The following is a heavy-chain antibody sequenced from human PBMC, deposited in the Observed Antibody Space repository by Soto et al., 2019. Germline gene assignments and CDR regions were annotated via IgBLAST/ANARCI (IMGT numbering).Heavy chain of an antibody. V-gene: IGHV3-74*01. J-gene: IGHJ4*02. D-gene: IGHD6-19*01. CDR1: GFTISSYW. CDR3: ARDRGWSLFDY. CDR2: TNSDGSDT. Sequence: AGGSLRLSCEASGFTISSYWMYWVRQAPGKGLVWVSRTNSDGSDTSYADSVKGRFTISRDNAKNTLYLQMNSLRAEDTAVYYCARDRGWSLFDYWGQGTLVTVSS.